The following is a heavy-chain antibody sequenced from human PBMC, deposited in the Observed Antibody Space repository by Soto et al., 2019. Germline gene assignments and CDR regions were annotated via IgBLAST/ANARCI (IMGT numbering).Heavy chain of an antibody. CDR3: ARQRTSVVTQAYFDS. V-gene: IGHV4-39*01. J-gene: IGHJ4*02. Sequence: SETLSLTCTVTGDSINNRSYYWGRIRQPPGKGLEWIGSIYYSGSTYNNPSLKSRVSMSVDTSKNQFSLKLRSVTAADTALYYCARQRTSVVTQAYFDSWGQGSLVTVSS. D-gene: IGHD2-21*02. CDR1: GDSINNRSYY. CDR2: IYYSGST.